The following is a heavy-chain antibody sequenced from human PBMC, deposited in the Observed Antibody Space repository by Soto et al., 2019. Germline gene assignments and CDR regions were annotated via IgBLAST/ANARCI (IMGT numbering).Heavy chain of an antibody. Sequence: QVQLQESGPGLVKPSETLSLTCTVSGGSISSYYWSWIRQPPGKGLEWIGYIYYSGSTNYNPSLKSRVTRSVDTSKNQFSLKLSSVTAADTAVYYCAREGCSSTSCYPLYYYYGMDVWGQGTTVTVSS. V-gene: IGHV4-59*01. D-gene: IGHD2-2*01. J-gene: IGHJ6*02. CDR1: GGSISSYY. CDR2: IYYSGST. CDR3: AREGCSSTSCYPLYYYYGMDV.